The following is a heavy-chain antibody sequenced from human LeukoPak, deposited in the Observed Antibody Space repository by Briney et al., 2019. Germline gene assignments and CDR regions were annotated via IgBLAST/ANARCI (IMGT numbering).Heavy chain of an antibody. CDR2: FDSEDGET. Sequence: SVKVSCRLSGNTVTEISMHWVRQPAGKVREWMGGFDSEDGETIFAQKFQGRVTMTEDTSTDTAYMELSSLTSEDTAVYYCATGDPFCSGDCYSPFDYWGQGTPVTVSS. CDR1: GNTVTEIS. V-gene: IGHV1-24*01. J-gene: IGHJ4*02. CDR3: ATGDPFCSGDCYSPFDY. D-gene: IGHD2-21*02.